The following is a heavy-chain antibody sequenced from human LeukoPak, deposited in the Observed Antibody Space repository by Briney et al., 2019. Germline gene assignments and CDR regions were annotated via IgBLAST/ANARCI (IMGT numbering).Heavy chain of an antibody. CDR3: ARDLSSLYYYGMDV. CDR1: GFTFSSYA. J-gene: IGHJ6*02. CDR2: ISYDGSNK. D-gene: IGHD2-2*01. V-gene: IGHV3-30-3*01. Sequence: PGGSLRLSCAASGFTFSSYAMHWVRQAPGKGLEWVAVISYDGSNKYYADSVKGRFTISRDNSKNTLYLQMNSLRAEDTAVYYCARDLSSLYYYGMDVWGQGTTVTVSS.